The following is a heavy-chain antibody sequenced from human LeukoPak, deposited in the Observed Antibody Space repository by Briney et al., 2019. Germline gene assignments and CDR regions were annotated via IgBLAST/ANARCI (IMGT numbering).Heavy chain of an antibody. CDR1: GGSISSYY. CDR3: ARDGGFSGSYDY. J-gene: IGHJ4*02. D-gene: IGHD1-26*01. Sequence: SETLSLTCTVSGGSISSYYWSWIRQPPGKGLEWIGYIYYSGSTNYNPSLKSRVTISVDTSKNQFSLKLSSVTAADTAVYYCARDGGFSGSYDYWGQGTLVTVSS. V-gene: IGHV4-59*01. CDR2: IYYSGST.